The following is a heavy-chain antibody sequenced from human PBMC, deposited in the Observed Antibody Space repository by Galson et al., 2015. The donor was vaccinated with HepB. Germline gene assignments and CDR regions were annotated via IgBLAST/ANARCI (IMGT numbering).Heavy chain of an antibody. CDR1: GFTVSSNY. Sequence: SLRLSCAASGFTVSSNYMSWARQAPGKGLEWVSLIYTGGRTYYADSVKGRFTISRDNSKNTLYLQMNSLRAEDTAVYYCARGRGYNWNDVFQYYYYYGMDVWGQGTTITVSS. CDR3: ARGRGYNWNDVFQYYYYYGMDV. D-gene: IGHD1-20*01. V-gene: IGHV3-53*01. CDR2: IYTGGRT. J-gene: IGHJ6*02.